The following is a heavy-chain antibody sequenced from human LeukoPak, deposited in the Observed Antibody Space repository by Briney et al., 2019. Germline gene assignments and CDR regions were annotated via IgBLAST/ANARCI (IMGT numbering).Heavy chain of an antibody. V-gene: IGHV1-8*03. CDR3: ARGSVAGYYYYYYHMDV. D-gene: IGHD6-19*01. Sequence: ASVKVSCKASGYSFNNYDINWVRQATGQGLEWMGWMNPNSGNTGFAHKFQGRVTITRNTSISTAYMELSSLRSEDTAVYYCARGSVAGYYYYYYHMDVWGKGTTVTISS. J-gene: IGHJ6*03. CDR2: MNPNSGNT. CDR1: GYSFNNYD.